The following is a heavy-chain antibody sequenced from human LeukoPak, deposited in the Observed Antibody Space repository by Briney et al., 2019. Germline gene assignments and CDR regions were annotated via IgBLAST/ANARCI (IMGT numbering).Heavy chain of an antibody. CDR1: GVSLSTSGMS. J-gene: IGHJ4*02. CDR3: ARVIVGPTLYSDF. Sequence: SGPALLKPPQILTLTCTFSGVSLSTSGMSVSWIRQPPGKALEWLARIDWDDDKYYSISLKTRLTISKDTSKNQVVLTMTNTDPVDTATYFCARVIVGPTLYSDFWGQGPWSPSPQ. CDR2: IDWDDDK. D-gene: IGHD1-26*01. V-gene: IGHV2-70*11.